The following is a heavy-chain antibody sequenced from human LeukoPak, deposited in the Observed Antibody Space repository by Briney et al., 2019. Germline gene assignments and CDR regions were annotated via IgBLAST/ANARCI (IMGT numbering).Heavy chain of an antibody. J-gene: IGHJ4*02. CDR3: AKEIGGCGSYACDY. CDR1: GFTFSNAW. D-gene: IGHD1-26*01. CDR2: IKSKTDGGTT. Sequence: GGSLRLSCAASGFTFSNAWMSWVRQAPGKGLEWVGRIKSKTDGGTTDYAAPVKGRFTISRDDSKNTLYLQMNSLRVEDTAVYYCAKEIGGCGSYACDYWGQGTLVTVSS. V-gene: IGHV3-15*01.